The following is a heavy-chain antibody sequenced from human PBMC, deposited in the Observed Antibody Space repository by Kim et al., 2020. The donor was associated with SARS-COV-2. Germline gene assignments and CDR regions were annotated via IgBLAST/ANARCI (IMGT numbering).Heavy chain of an antibody. V-gene: IGHV4-59*13. CDR2: IYYTGST. CDR1: AGSIGSYY. Sequence: SETLSLTCTVSAGSIGSYYWSWIRQPPGKGLEWIGYIYYTGSTNYNPSLKSRVTISVDTSKNQFSLKLTSVTAAVTAVYYCAPHSSTWGDAFDIWGQGTMVTVSS. D-gene: IGHD6-13*01. J-gene: IGHJ3*02. CDR3: APHSSTWGDAFDI.